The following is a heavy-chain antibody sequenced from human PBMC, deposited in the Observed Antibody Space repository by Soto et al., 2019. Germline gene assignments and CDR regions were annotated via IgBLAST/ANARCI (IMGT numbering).Heavy chain of an antibody. J-gene: IGHJ3*02. D-gene: IGHD6-6*01. Sequence: EVQLVESGGGLVQPGRSLRLSCAASGFTFDDYAMHWVRQAPGKGLEWVSGISWNSGSIGYADSVKGRFTISRDNAKNSLYLQMNSLRAEDTALYYCAKDKLGSSSGAFDIWGQGTMVTVSS. CDR1: GFTFDDYA. V-gene: IGHV3-9*01. CDR3: AKDKLGSSSGAFDI. CDR2: ISWNSGSI.